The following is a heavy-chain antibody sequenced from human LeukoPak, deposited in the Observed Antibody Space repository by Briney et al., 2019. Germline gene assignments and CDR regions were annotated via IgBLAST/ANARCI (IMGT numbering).Heavy chain of an antibody. CDR2: ISGSGAYT. CDR3: TKDSIFDR. V-gene: IGHV3-23*01. CDR1: GFPFSNYG. J-gene: IGHJ3*01. Sequence: TGGSLRLSCAAFGFPFSNYGMSWVRQAPGKGLEWVSVISGSGAYTYYTDSVKGRFTISRDNSKNTVYLQMNSLRAEDMAVYFCTKDSIFDRWGQGTMVTVSS.